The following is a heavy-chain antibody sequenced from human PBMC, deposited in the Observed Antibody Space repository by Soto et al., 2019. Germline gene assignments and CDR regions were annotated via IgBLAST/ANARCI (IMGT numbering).Heavy chain of an antibody. CDR3: ARRHGYNYDY. Sequence: QVQLVESGGGVVQPGSSLRLSCAASGFSFSNYDMHWVRQAPGKGLEWVALIWYDGGDKNYVDSVKGRFTISRDNSKSTVYLQMNSLRVEDTAVYYCARRHGYNYDYWGQGTLVTVSS. CDR2: IWYDGGDK. CDR1: GFSFSNYD. J-gene: IGHJ4*02. V-gene: IGHV3-33*01. D-gene: IGHD5-12*01.